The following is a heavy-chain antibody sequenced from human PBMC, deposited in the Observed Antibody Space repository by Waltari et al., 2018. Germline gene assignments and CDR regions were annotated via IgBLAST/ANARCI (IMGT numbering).Heavy chain of an antibody. Sequence: QVQLVESGGGVVQPGKSLRLSCATSEFTLSSYAMHWVRQAPGKGLEWVAVISYNERNIYYVDSVKGRFTISRDNSKKMLYLQMNSLRAEDTAVYYCARDYCDRRNCHGMDVWGQGTTVTVSS. J-gene: IGHJ6*02. CDR3: ARDYCDRRNCHGMDV. D-gene: IGHD3-22*01. CDR1: EFTLSSYA. CDR2: ISYNERNI. V-gene: IGHV3-30*04.